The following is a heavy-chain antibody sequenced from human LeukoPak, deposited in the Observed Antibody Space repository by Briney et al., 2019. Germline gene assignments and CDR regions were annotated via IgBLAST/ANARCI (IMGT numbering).Heavy chain of an antibody. CDR2: ISYDGSNK. J-gene: IGHJ4*02. CDR3: AKMVWFGVGETDY. Sequence: GGSLRLSCAASGFTFSSYGMHWVRQAPGKGLEWVAVISYDGSNKYYADSVKGRFTISRDNPKNTLYLQMNSLRAEDTAVYYCAKMVWFGVGETDYWGQGTLVTVSS. D-gene: IGHD3-10*01. CDR1: GFTFSSYG. V-gene: IGHV3-30*18.